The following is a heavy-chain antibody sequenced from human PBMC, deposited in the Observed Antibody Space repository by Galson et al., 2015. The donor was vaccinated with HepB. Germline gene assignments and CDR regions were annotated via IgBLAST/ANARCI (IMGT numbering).Heavy chain of an antibody. CDR3: ARQGSSGYYYPHAFDI. CDR2: IYYSGST. V-gene: IGHV4-59*08. Sequence: ETLSLTCTVSGDSIRSYYWSWIRQPPGKGLEWIGCIYYSGSTNYNPSLKSRVTISVDTSKNQFSLRLSSVTAADTAVYYCARQGSSGYYYPHAFDIWGQGTMVTVSS. D-gene: IGHD3-22*01. J-gene: IGHJ3*02. CDR1: GDSIRSYY.